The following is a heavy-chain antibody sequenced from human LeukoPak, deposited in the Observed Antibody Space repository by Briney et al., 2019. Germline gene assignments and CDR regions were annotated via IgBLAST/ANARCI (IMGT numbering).Heavy chain of an antibody. CDR2: ISSSGNTI. V-gene: IGHV3-48*03. D-gene: IGHD2-15*01. J-gene: IGHJ4*02. CDR3: AGDRGNVVDY. CDR1: GFTFSSYE. Sequence: PGGSLRLFYAASGFTFSSYEMHWVRQAPGKGLEWVSYISSSGNTIYYADSVKGRFTISRDNAKNSLYLQMNSLRAEDTAVYYCAGDRGNVVDYWGQRTLVTVSS.